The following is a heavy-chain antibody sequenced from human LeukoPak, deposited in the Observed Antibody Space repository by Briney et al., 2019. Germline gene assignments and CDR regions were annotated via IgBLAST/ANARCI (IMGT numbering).Heavy chain of an antibody. V-gene: IGHV4-34*01. D-gene: IGHD3-22*01. CDR2: INHGGST. J-gene: IGHJ4*02. CDR3: ATFPSAPYDSSGYYYGPDY. Sequence: PSETLSLTCAVYGGSFSGYYWSWIRQPPGKGLEWIGEINHGGSTNYNPSLKSRVTISVDTSKNQFSLKLSSVTAADTAVYYCATFPSAPYDSSGYYYGPDYWGQGTLVTVSS. CDR1: GGSFSGYY.